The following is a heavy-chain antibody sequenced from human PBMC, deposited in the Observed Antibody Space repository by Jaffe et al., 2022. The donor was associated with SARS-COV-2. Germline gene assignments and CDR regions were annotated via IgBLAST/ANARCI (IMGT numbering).Heavy chain of an antibody. CDR2: IYYSGST. CDR3: ARQNSYYDSKNAFDY. D-gene: IGHD3-22*01. J-gene: IGHJ4*02. V-gene: IGHV4-59*08. Sequence: QVQLQESGPGLVKPSETLSLTCTVSGGSISSYYWSWIRQPPGKGLEWIGYIYYSGSTNYNPSLKSRVTISVDTSKNQFSLKLSSVTAADTAVYYCARQNSYYDSKNAFDYWGQGTLVTVSS. CDR1: GGSISSYY.